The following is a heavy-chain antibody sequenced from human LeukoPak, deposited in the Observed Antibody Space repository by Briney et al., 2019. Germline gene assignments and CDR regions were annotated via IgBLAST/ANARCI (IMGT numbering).Heavy chain of an antibody. D-gene: IGHD5-12*01. V-gene: IGHV3-30*04. CDR3: ARGNSGYDF. Sequence: GGSLRLSCAASGFTFSSYVMNWVRQAPGKGLEWVAVISYDGSNKYYADSVKGRFTISRDNSKNTVYLQMNSLRAEDTAVSYCARGNSGYDFGGQGTLVTVSS. CDR2: ISYDGSNK. J-gene: IGHJ4*02. CDR1: GFTFSSYV.